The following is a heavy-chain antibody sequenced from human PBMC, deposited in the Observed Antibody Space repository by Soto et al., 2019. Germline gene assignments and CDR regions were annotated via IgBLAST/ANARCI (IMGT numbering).Heavy chain of an antibody. Sequence: QVQLQESGPGLVKPSQTLSLTCTVSGGSISSGGYYWSWIRQHPGKGLEWIGYIYYSGSTYYNPSLKSRVTISXXTXKXXFSLKLSSVTAADTAVYYCARERTKIGEWKYYFDYWGQGTLVTVSS. J-gene: IGHJ4*02. CDR1: GGSISSGGYY. D-gene: IGHD3-10*01. CDR2: IYYSGST. V-gene: IGHV4-31*03. CDR3: ARERTKIGEWKYYFDY.